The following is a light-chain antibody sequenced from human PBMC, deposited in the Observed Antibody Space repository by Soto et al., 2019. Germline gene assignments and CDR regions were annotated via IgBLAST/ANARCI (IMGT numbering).Light chain of an antibody. J-gene: IGLJ2*01. CDR3: SSYAGSNNFVV. V-gene: IGLV2-8*01. CDR2: DVI. CDR1: SSDVGNYNF. Sequence: HSALTQPPSASGSPGQSVTISCTGTSSDVGNYNFVSWYQHHPGKAPKLMLYDVIKRPSGVPDRFSGSKSGNTASLTVSGLQAEDEADYYCSSYAGSNNFVVFGGGTKLTVL.